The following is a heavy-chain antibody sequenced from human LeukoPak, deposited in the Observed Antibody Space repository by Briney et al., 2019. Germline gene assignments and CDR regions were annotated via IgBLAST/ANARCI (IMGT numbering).Heavy chain of an antibody. Sequence: SETLSLTCAVYGGSFSGYYWSWIRQPPGKGLEWIGDINHSGTANYNPSLKSRVTISVDTSKNQFSLKLSSVTAADTAVYYCARLIGATITMVRGTFDPWGQGTLVTVSS. CDR2: INHSGTA. CDR1: GGSFSGYY. CDR3: ARLIGATITMVRGTFDP. V-gene: IGHV4-34*01. D-gene: IGHD3-10*01. J-gene: IGHJ5*02.